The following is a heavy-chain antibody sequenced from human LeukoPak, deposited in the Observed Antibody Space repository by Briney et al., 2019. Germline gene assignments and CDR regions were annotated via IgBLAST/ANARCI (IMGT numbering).Heavy chain of an antibody. CDR1: GFTFSTYW. CDR2: IKSDGSSI. J-gene: IGHJ4*02. Sequence: PGGSLRLACAASGFTFSTYWMHWVRQAAGKGLVWVSRIKSDGSSIMYADSVRGRFTISRDNAKNTLYLQMNSLRAEDTAVYYCARDLDYGGRSNFDHWGQGTLVTVSS. D-gene: IGHD4-23*01. V-gene: IGHV3-74*03. CDR3: ARDLDYGGRSNFDH.